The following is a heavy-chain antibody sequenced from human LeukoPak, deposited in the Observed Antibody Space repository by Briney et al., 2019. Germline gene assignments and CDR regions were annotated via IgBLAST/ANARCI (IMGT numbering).Heavy chain of an antibody. V-gene: IGHV3-23*01. Sequence: PGGSVRLSCADSGYTSSSNAMGWVRQAPGKGLEWVSAISPGGSPYYADSVKGRFTISRDNSKNTLYLQMNSLRAEDTAVYYCVKRELYIVATTWGQGTLVTVSS. CDR1: GYTSSSNA. J-gene: IGHJ5*02. D-gene: IGHD5-12*01. CDR3: VKRELYIVATT. CDR2: ISPGGSP.